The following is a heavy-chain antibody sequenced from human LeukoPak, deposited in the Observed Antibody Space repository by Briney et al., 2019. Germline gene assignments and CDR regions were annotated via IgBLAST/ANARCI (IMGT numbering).Heavy chain of an antibody. CDR3: ARGLGRGSSYTDY. V-gene: IGHV4-34*01. Sequence: PSETLSLTCAVYGGSFSGYYWSWIRQPPGKGLEWIGEINHSGSTNYNPSLKSRVTISVDTSKNQFSLKLSSVTAADTAVYYCARGLGRGSSYTDYWGQGTLVTVSS. CDR2: INHSGST. D-gene: IGHD6-6*01. CDR1: GGSFSGYY. J-gene: IGHJ4*02.